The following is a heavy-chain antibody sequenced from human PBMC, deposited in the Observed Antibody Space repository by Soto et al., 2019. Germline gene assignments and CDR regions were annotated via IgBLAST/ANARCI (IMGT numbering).Heavy chain of an antibody. CDR1: GFTFSSYA. J-gene: IGHJ4*02. V-gene: IGHV3-23*01. CDR3: AKDPVYLVYSSSYPNDY. Sequence: LRLSCAASGFTFSSYAMSWVRQAPGKGLEWVSTISGSGGSTYYADSVKGRFTISRDNSKNTLYLQMNSLRAEDTAVYYCAKDPVYLVYSSSYPNDYWGQGPLVTV. D-gene: IGHD6-6*01. CDR2: ISGSGGST.